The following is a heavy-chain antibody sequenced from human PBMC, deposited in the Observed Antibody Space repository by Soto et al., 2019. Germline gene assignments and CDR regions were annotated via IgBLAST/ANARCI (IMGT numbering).Heavy chain of an antibody. CDR2: ISYDGSNK. Sequence: GGSLRLSCAASGFTFSSYAMHWVRQAPGKGLEWVAVISYDGSNKYYADSVKGRFTISRDNSKNTLYLQMNSLRAEDTAVYYCAAPRIEVAGGQGTLVTVSS. CDR3: AAPRIEVA. V-gene: IGHV3-30-3*01. D-gene: IGHD6-19*01. CDR1: GFTFSSYA. J-gene: IGHJ4*02.